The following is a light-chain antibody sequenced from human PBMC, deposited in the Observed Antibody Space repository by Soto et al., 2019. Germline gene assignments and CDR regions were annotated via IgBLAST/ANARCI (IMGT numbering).Light chain of an antibody. CDR3: QQSKDWPPSYT. V-gene: IGKV3-15*01. Sequence: EIKMTQSPATLSVSPGERATLSCRASQSISSDLAWYQQKPGQPPRLLIYGASTRAPGIPGRFSGSGSGTDFTLTISNLQAEDFAVYYCQQSKDWPPSYTFSQGTKLEIK. J-gene: IGKJ2*01. CDR1: QSISSD. CDR2: GAS.